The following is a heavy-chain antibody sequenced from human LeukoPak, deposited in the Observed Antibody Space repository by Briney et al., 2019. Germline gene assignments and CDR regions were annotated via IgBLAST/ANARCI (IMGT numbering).Heavy chain of an antibody. D-gene: IGHD6-6*01. Sequence: PGGSLRLSCAASGFTFSSYGMHWVRQAPGKGLEWVAVISYDGSNKYYADSVKGRFTISRDNSKNTLYLQMNSLRAEDTAVYYCARDSRSSSSLDYWGQGTLVTVSS. CDR3: ARDSRSSSSLDY. CDR2: ISYDGSNK. V-gene: IGHV3-30*03. CDR1: GFTFSSYG. J-gene: IGHJ4*02.